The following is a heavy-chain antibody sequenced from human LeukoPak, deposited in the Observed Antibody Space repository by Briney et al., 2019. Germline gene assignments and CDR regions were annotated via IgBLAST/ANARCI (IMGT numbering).Heavy chain of an antibody. CDR2: IYSSGST. CDR3: ARAGPTPDYYYYMDV. J-gene: IGHJ6*03. Sequence: PSETLSLACTVSGGSISGYYWNWIRQPAGKGLEWIGRIYSSGSTNYNPSLKSRVTMSVDTSKNQFSMKLSSVTAADTAVYYCARAGPTPDYYYYMDVWGKGTTVTVSS. V-gene: IGHV4-4*07. CDR1: GGSISGYY.